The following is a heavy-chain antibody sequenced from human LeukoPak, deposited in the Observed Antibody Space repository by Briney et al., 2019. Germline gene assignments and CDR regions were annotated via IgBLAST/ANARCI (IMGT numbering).Heavy chain of an antibody. D-gene: IGHD2-15*01. CDR2: ISGSGGST. Sequence: GGSLRLSCAASGFTFSSYAMSWVRQAPGKGLEWVSAISGSGGSTYYADPVKGRFTISRDNSKNTLYLQMNSLRAEDTAVYYCAKGRSVGDAFDIWGQGTMVTVSS. J-gene: IGHJ3*02. CDR3: AKGRSVGDAFDI. V-gene: IGHV3-23*01. CDR1: GFTFSSYA.